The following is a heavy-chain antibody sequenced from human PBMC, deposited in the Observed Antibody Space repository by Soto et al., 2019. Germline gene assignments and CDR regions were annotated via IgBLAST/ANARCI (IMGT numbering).Heavy chain of an antibody. V-gene: IGHV1-18*01. CDR1: GYTFTSYG. Sequence: QVQLVQSGAEVKKPGASVKVSCKASGYTFTSYGISWVRQAPGQVLEWMGWISAYNGNTNNAQKLQGRGTRTTDTATSAANMEVRRPISGETDVYFCARVDYYESSGYDTCWFVPWGQGTLVTVSS. CDR3: ARVDYYESSGYDTCWFVP. CDR2: ISAYNGNT. D-gene: IGHD3-22*01. J-gene: IGHJ5*02.